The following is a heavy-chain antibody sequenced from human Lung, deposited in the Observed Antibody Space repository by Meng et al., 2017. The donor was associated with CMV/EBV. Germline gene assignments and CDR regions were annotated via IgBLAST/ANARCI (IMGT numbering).Heavy chain of an antibody. J-gene: IGHJ5*02. D-gene: IGHD2-2*01. CDR2: IYWDDDK. Sequence: QIPLKESGPTLLKPTPTLTLACTFSGFSLSTSEVGVGWIRQPPGKALEWLAVIYWDDDKRYSPSLKSRLTITKDTSKNQVVLTLTNMDPVDTATYYCALFTRSWFDPWGQGTLVTVSS. CDR1: GFSLSTSEVG. V-gene: IGHV2-5*02. CDR3: ALFTRSWFDP.